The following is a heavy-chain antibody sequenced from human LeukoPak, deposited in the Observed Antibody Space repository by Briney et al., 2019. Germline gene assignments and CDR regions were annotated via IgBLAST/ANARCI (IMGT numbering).Heavy chain of an antibody. CDR2: ISSSSSYI. CDR1: GFTFSSYS. CDR3: ARGADYYGSGSPYYYYYGMDV. Sequence: PGGSLRLSCAASGFTFSSYSMNWVRQAPGKGLEWVSSISSSSSYIYYADSVKGRFTISRDNAKNSLYLQMNSLRAEDTAVYYCARGADYYGSGSPYYYYYGMDVWGQGTTVTVSS. J-gene: IGHJ6*02. D-gene: IGHD3-10*01. V-gene: IGHV3-21*01.